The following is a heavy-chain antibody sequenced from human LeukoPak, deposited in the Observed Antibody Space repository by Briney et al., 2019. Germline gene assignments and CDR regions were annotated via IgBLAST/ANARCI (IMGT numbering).Heavy chain of an antibody. V-gene: IGHV1-2*02. CDR3: ARLRDYSASWRGSASRY. D-gene: IGHD4-11*01. J-gene: IGHJ4*02. CDR1: GYTFTDYY. Sequence: GASVKVSCKASGYTFTDYYMHWVRQAPGQGLEWMGWINPNSGGTNYAQKFQGRVTMTRDTSISTAYMELSRLRSDDTAVYYCARLRDYSASWRGSASRYWGQGTLVTVSS. CDR2: INPNSGGT.